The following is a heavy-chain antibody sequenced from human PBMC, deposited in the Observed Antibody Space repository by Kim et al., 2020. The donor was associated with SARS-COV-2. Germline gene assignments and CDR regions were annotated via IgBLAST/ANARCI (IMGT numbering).Heavy chain of an antibody. D-gene: IGHD2-15*01. J-gene: IGHJ3*02. CDR3: ATAAKAATYDAFDI. Sequence: NPSLKSRVTISVDKSKNQFSLKLSSVTAADTAVYYCATAAKAATYDAFDIWGQGTMVTVSS. V-gene: IGHV4-4*02.